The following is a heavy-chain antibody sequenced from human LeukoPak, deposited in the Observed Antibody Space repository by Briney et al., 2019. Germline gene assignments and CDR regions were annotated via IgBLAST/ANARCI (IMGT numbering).Heavy chain of an antibody. CDR2: INTNTGNP. D-gene: IGHD6-13*01. CDR1: GYTFTSYG. Sequence: GASVKVSCKASGYTFTSYGISWVRQAPGQGLEWMGWINTNTGNPTYAQAFTGRFVFSLDTSVSTAYLQISSLKAEDTAVYYCARVPPTLPGIAAAGSVRPTGLNYYYYMDVWGKGTTVTVSS. V-gene: IGHV7-4-1*02. J-gene: IGHJ6*03. CDR3: ARVPPTLPGIAAAGSVRPTGLNYYYYMDV.